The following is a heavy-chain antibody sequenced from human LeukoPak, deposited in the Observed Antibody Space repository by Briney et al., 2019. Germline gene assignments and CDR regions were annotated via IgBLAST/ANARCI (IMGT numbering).Heavy chain of an antibody. Sequence: GESLKISCKGSGYSLTSYWIGWVRQMPGKGLEWMGIIYPGDSDTRYSPSFQGQVTISADKSISTAYLQWSSLKASDTAMYYCARQSRAQYCSGGSCKYYFDYWGQGTLVTVSS. CDR2: IYPGDSDT. CDR1: GYSLTSYW. V-gene: IGHV5-51*01. D-gene: IGHD2-15*01. CDR3: ARQSRAQYCSGGSCKYYFDY. J-gene: IGHJ4*02.